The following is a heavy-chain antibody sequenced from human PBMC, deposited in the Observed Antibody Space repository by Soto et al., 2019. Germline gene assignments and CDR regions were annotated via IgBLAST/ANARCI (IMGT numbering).Heavy chain of an antibody. CDR1: GTSISSTNYY. J-gene: IGHJ4*02. D-gene: IGHD6-25*01. CDR3: ATGPSSSNGYRQFDY. V-gene: IGHV4-39*01. Sequence: TSETLSLTCTVSGTSISSTNYYWGWIRQPPGKGLEWITSIYYAGMTYYNPSLKSRVTISVDTSKNQFSLKLSSVTAADRAVYYRATGPSSSNGYRQFDYLGQGPLVTVSS. CDR2: IYYAGMT.